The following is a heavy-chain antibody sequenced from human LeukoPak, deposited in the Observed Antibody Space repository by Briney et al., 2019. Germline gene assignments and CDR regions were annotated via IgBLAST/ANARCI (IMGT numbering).Heavy chain of an antibody. Sequence: ASVKVSCKASGYTFTGYYMHWVRQAPGQGLEWMGWINPNSGGTNYAQKFQGWVTMTRDTSISTAYMELSSLRSEDTAVYYCARYSSSSTPGFDPWGQGTLVTVSS. J-gene: IGHJ5*02. D-gene: IGHD6-6*01. V-gene: IGHV1-2*04. CDR3: ARYSSSSTPGFDP. CDR1: GYTFTGYY. CDR2: INPNSGGT.